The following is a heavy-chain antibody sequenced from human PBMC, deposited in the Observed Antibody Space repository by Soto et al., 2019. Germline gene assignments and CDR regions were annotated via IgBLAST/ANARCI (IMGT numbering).Heavy chain of an antibody. D-gene: IGHD3-16*02. Sequence: LSLTCTVSGGSIGSYYWSWVRRPPGKGLEWIGYIDYRGTTKYNPSLRSRVTMSVDTSKSRFSLRLTSVSAADTAVYYCARDRSRVHYGMDVWGLGTTVTVSS. CDR3: ARDRSRVHYGMDV. V-gene: IGHV4-59*01. CDR1: GGSIGSYY. CDR2: IDYRGTT. J-gene: IGHJ6*02.